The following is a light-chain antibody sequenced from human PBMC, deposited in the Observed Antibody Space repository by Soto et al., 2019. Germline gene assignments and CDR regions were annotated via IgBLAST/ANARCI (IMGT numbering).Light chain of an antibody. V-gene: IGKV1-27*01. J-gene: IGKJ5*01. Sequence: DIQMTQSPSSLSASVGDRVTITCRASQGIRHYLAWYQQKPGKVPRLLIYEASNLQSGVPSRFRGGGSGTDFTLTISSLQPEDFAIYYCLQANRVPLSFGQGTRLENK. CDR1: QGIRHY. CDR2: EAS. CDR3: LQANRVPLS.